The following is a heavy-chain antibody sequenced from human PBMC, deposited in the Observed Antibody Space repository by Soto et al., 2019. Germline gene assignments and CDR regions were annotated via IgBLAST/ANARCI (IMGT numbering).Heavy chain of an antibody. J-gene: IGHJ6*02. CDR3: ARDSVLRFLEWSYGMDV. V-gene: IGHV1-69*13. CDR1: GGTFSSYA. Sequence: ASVKVSCKASGGTFSSYAISWVRQAPGQGLEWMGGIIPIFGTANYAQKFQGRVTITADESTSTAYMELSSLRSEDTAVYYCARDSVLRFLEWSYGMDVWGQGTTVTVSS. CDR2: IIPIFGTA. D-gene: IGHD3-3*01.